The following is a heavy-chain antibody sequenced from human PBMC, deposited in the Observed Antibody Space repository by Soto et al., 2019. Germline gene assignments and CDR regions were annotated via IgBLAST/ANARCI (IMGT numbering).Heavy chain of an antibody. D-gene: IGHD2-15*01. CDR1: GFTFSGSA. Sequence: GGSLRLSCAASGFTFSGSAMHWVRQASGKGLEWVGRIRSKANSYATAYAASVKGRFTISRDDSKNTAYLQMNSLKTEDTAVYYCTRLTLAPYCSGGSCYSEGFDPWGQGTLVTVSS. J-gene: IGHJ5*02. CDR3: TRLTLAPYCSGGSCYSEGFDP. CDR2: IRSKANSYAT. V-gene: IGHV3-73*01.